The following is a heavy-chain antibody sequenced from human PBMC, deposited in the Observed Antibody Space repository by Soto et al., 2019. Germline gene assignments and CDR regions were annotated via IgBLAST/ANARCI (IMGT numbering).Heavy chain of an antibody. CDR1: GGSISSSSYY. Sequence: SETLSLTCTVSGGSISSSSYYWGWIRQPPGKGLEWIGSIYYSGSTYYNPSLKSRVTISVDTSKNQFSLKLSSVTAADTAVYYCARSRGSGGRSADEQKYNWGQGTLVTVSS. CDR2: IYYSGST. CDR3: ARSRGSGGRSADEQKYN. J-gene: IGHJ1*01. V-gene: IGHV4-39*01. D-gene: IGHD2-15*01.